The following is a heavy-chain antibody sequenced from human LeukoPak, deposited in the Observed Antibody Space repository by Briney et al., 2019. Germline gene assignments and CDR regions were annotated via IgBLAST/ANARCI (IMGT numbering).Heavy chain of an antibody. D-gene: IGHD7-27*01. CDR2: INPSGGT. CDR1: GYTFTSYY. CDR3: AKGGTGGFDY. Sequence: ASVKVSCKASGYTFTSYYMHWVRQAPGQGLEWMGIINPSGGTNYAQKFQGRFTMTRDTSISTAYMELSRLKSDDTAVYYCAKGGTGGFDYWGQGTLVTVSS. V-gene: IGHV1-2*02. J-gene: IGHJ4*02.